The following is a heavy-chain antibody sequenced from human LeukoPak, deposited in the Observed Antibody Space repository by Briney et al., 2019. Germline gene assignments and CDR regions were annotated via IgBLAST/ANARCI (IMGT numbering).Heavy chain of an antibody. Sequence: GGSVRLSCAASGFSFSGYVMSWVRLAPGKGLEWVSVIGRSGDYTHYADSVKGRFTISRDNSKNTLSLQMSSLRAEDTAIYYCAKDRDDSGDYAFDYWGQGVLVTVSS. V-gene: IGHV3-23*01. CDR2: IGRSGDYT. J-gene: IGHJ4*02. D-gene: IGHD4-17*01. CDR3: AKDRDDSGDYAFDY. CDR1: GFSFSGYV.